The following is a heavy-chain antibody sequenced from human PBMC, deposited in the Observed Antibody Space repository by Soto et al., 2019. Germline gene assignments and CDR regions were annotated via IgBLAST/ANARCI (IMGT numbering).Heavy chain of an antibody. D-gene: IGHD6-19*01. CDR2: IYYSGLT. Sequence: PSETRSLTCTVSGGSMRREGYYWSWIRQHPGKGLEWIGYIYYSGLTDYNPSLKSRLTISVDKSKNEFYLKMRSVTAAETAVYYCAMGPRMWLAGGGYRGQGTQVTVSS. CDR3: AMGPRMWLAGGGY. CDR1: GGSMRREGYY. V-gene: IGHV4-31*03. J-gene: IGHJ4*02.